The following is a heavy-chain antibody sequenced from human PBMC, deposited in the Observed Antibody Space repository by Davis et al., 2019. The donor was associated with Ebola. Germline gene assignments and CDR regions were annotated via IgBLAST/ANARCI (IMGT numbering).Heavy chain of an antibody. J-gene: IGHJ4*02. V-gene: IGHV3-73*01. CDR3: TSTYNSGRTHSGEY. Sequence: GGSLRLSCAASGFTFSGSAMHWVRQAPGKGLEWVGRIRSKANSYATAYAASVKGRFTISRDDSKNTAYLQMTSLKTEDTAVYYCTSTYNSGRTHSGEYWGQGTLVTVSS. CDR2: IRSKANSYAT. CDR1: GFTFSGSA. D-gene: IGHD6-19*01.